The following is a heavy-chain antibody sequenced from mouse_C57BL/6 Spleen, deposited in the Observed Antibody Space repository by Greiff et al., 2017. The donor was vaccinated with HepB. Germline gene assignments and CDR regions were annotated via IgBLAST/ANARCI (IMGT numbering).Heavy chain of an antibody. V-gene: IGHV5-4*03. CDR3: ARGGPRYFDV. CDR2: ISDGGSYT. J-gene: IGHJ1*03. CDR1: GFTFSSYA. Sequence: EVKLVESGGGLVKPGGSLKLSCAASGFTFSSYAMSWVRQTPEKRLEWVATISDGGSYTYYPDNVKGRFTISRDNAKNNLYLQMSHLKSEDTAMYYCARGGPRYFDVWGTGTTVTVSS.